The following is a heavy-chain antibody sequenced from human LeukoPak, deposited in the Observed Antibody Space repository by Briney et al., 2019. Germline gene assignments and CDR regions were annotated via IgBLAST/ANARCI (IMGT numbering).Heavy chain of an antibody. J-gene: IGHJ4*02. D-gene: IGHD3-10*01. CDR2: INHSGST. V-gene: IGHV4-34*01. Sequence: SETLSLTCAVYGGSFSGYYWSWIRQPPGKGLEWIGEINHSGSTNYNPSLKSRVTITVDTSKNQFSLKLSSVTAAETAVYYCARGRYYGSGSYYNAYYFDYWGQGTLVTVSS. CDR1: GGSFSGYY. CDR3: ARGRYYGSGSYYNAYYFDY.